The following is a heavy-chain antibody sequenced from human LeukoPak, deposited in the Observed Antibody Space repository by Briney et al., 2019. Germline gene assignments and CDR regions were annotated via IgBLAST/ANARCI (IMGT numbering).Heavy chain of an antibody. CDR3: AKGISGGSCYSPLVY. J-gene: IGHJ4*02. CDR1: GFTFSSYA. V-gene: IGHV3-23*01. Sequence: PGGSLRLPCAASGFTFSSYAMSWVRQAPGKGLEWVSVISGSGDSTYYADSVKGRSTISRDNSKNTLYLQMNSLRDEDTAVYYCAKGISGGSCYSPLVYWGQGTPVTVSS. CDR2: ISGSGDST. D-gene: IGHD2-15*01.